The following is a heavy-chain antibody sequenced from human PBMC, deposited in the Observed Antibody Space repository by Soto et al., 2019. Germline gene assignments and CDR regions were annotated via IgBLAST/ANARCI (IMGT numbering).Heavy chain of an antibody. CDR3: ARHGYTSGRTYFDY. Sequence: KTSETLSLTCTVSGGSIGSSSYYWGWIRQPPGKGLEWIGSIYDRGSTYSNPSLKSRLTTSLDTSKNQFSLKLTSVTAADTAVYYCARHGYTSGRTYFDYWGQGTLVTVSS. J-gene: IGHJ4*02. D-gene: IGHD6-19*01. V-gene: IGHV4-39*01. CDR1: GGSIGSSSYY. CDR2: IYDRGST.